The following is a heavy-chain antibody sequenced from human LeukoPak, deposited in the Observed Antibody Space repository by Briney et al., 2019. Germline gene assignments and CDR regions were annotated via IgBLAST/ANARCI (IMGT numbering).Heavy chain of an antibody. D-gene: IGHD3-3*01. J-gene: IGHJ6*02. V-gene: IGHV4-30-4*01. CDR2: IYYSGNT. Sequence: SQTLSLTCTVSDDSISSSDYYWNWIRQPPGKGLEWIGSIYYSGNTYYNSSLKSRVTISVDTSKNQFSLRLNSVTAADTAVYYCARQDYDSSYGLDVWGQGTAVTVSS. CDR1: DDSISSSDYY. CDR3: ARQDYDSSYGLDV.